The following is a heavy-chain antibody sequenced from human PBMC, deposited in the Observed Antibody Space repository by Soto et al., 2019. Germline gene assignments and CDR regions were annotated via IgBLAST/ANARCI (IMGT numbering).Heavy chain of an antibody. D-gene: IGHD2-15*01. J-gene: IGHJ6*03. CDR2: IYYSGST. V-gene: IGHV4-59*01. CDR3: ARGGPVCSGGSCYPYYYYYYYMDV. CDR1: GGSISSYY. Sequence: QVQLQESGPGLVKPSETLSLTCTVSGGSISSYYWSWIRQPPGKGLEWIGYIYYSGSTNYNPSLKSRVTISVDTSKNQFSLKLSSVTAADTAVYYCARGGPVCSGGSCYPYYYYYYYMDVWGKGTTVTVSS.